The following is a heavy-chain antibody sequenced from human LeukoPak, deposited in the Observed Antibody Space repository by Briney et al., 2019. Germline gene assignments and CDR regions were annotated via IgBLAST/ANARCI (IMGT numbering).Heavy chain of an antibody. D-gene: IGHD6-13*01. CDR3: ARGLINSWYLFDY. CDR2: IYSGGKT. V-gene: IGHV3-53*01. J-gene: IGHJ4*02. CDR1: DFTVANNY. Sequence: GGSLRLSCAASDFTVANNYMSWVRQAPGKGLDWVSVIYSGGKTYYADSVRGRFTISRDTSRNTLYLQMNSLRAADTAVYYCARGLINSWYLFDYWGQGTLVTVSS.